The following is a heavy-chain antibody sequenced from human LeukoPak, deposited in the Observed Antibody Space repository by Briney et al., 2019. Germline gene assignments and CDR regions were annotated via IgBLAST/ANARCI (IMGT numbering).Heavy chain of an antibody. CDR3: ARGFSH. CDR2: INHSGST. J-gene: IGHJ4*02. CDR1: GGSFSSYY. Sequence: PSETLSLTCAVYGGSFSSYYWSWLRQPPGKGLEWIGEINHSGSTTYNPSLKSRVTMSIDTSKNQFSLKLRSVTAADTAVYYCARGFSHWGQGTRVTVSS. V-gene: IGHV4-34*01.